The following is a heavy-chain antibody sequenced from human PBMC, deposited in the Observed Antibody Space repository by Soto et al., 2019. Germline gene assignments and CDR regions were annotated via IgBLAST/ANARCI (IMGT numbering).Heavy chain of an antibody. CDR3: AKDDISGFYCSGGSCYALVFDY. CDR2: ISGSGGST. V-gene: IGHV3-23*01. Sequence: PGGSLRLSCAASGFTFSSYAMSWVRQAPGKGLEWVSAISGSGGSTYYADSVKGRFTISRDNSKNTLYLQMNSLRAEDTAVYYCAKDDISGFYCSGGSCYALVFDYWGQGTLVTVSS. CDR1: GFTFSSYA. D-gene: IGHD2-15*01. J-gene: IGHJ4*02.